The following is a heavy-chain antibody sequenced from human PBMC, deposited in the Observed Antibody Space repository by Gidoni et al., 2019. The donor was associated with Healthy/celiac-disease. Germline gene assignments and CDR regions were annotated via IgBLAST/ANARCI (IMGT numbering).Heavy chain of an antibody. J-gene: IGHJ6*02. D-gene: IGHD3-3*01. CDR3: ARGDFWSGPPAWYDYYGMDV. V-gene: IGHV3-21*01. Sequence: EVQLVESGGGLVKPGGSLRLSCAASGFTFSSYSMNWVRQAPGKGLEWVSSISSSSSYIYYSDSVKGRFTISRDNAKNSLYLQMNSLRAEDTAVYYCARGDFWSGPPAWYDYYGMDVWGQGTTVTVSS. CDR1: GFTFSSYS. CDR2: ISSSSSYI.